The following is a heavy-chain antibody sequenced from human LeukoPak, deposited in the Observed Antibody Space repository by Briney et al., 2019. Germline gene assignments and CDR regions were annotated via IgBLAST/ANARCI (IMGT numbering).Heavy chain of an antibody. CDR2: INHSGST. V-gene: IGHV4-34*01. CDR1: GGSFSGYY. J-gene: IGHJ4*02. D-gene: IGHD3-22*01. Sequence: PSETLYLTCAVYGGSFSGYYWSWIRQPPGKGLEWIGEINHSGSTNYNPSLKSRVTISVDTSKNQFSLKLSSVTAADTAVYYCARARTNYYDSSGYYDGALFDYWGQGTLVTVSS. CDR3: ARARTNYYDSSGYYDGALFDY.